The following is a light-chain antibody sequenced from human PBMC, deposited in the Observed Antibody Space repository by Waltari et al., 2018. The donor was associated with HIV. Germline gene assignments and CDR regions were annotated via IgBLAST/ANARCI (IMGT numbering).Light chain of an antibody. CDR3: SSYTTGSTLVV. Sequence: QSALTQPASVSASPGQSITISCTGTSSDVGGYHYVSWYQQFPGKAPKLMISEVSNRPSGVSDRLSGSKSGNTASLTISGLQAEDEADYYCSSYTTGSTLVVFGTGTKVIVL. CDR2: EVS. CDR1: SSDVGGYHY. V-gene: IGLV2-14*01. J-gene: IGLJ1*01.